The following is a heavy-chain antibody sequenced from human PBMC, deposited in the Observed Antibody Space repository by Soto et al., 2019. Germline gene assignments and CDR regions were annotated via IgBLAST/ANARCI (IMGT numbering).Heavy chain of an antibody. J-gene: IGHJ4*02. CDR1: GGTFSSYA. CDR3: ARVPPIYYDSSGYSN. D-gene: IGHD3-22*01. Sequence: QVQLVQSGAEVKKPGSSVKVSCKASGGTFSSYAISWVRQAPGQGLEWMGGIIPIFGTANYAQKFQGRVTITAVESTSTAYMELSSLRSEDTAVYYCARVPPIYYDSSGYSNWGQGTLVTVSS. CDR2: IIPIFGTA. V-gene: IGHV1-69*01.